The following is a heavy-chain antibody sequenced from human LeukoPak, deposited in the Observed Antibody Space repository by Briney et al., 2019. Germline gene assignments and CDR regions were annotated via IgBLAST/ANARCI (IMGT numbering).Heavy chain of an antibody. Sequence: GGSLRLSCAASGFGLSSFQMNWVRQAPGKGLEWISYISDSGTTEYYADSVKGRFTISRDNAKNSLYLQMNSLTGEDTALYYCARDGTTNRYNWFDSWGQGTPVTVSS. J-gene: IGHJ5*01. D-gene: IGHD2-8*01. CDR1: GFGLSSFQ. CDR3: ARDGTTNRYNWFDS. V-gene: IGHV3-48*03. CDR2: ISDSGTTE.